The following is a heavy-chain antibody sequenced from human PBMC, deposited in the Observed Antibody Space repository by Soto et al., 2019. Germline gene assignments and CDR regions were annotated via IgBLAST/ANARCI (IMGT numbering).Heavy chain of an antibody. J-gene: IGHJ4*02. D-gene: IGHD3-22*01. Sequence: ETLSLTCTVSGGSISNSYWSWIRQSPEKGLEWIGYIYSSGSTNYNPSLKSRVTISVDTSKNQFSLKLSSVTAADTAVYYCARGTFYYDSHAYYGYWGQGTVVTVSS. CDR2: IYSSGST. V-gene: IGHV4-59*08. CDR1: GGSISNSY. CDR3: ARGTFYYDSHAYYGY.